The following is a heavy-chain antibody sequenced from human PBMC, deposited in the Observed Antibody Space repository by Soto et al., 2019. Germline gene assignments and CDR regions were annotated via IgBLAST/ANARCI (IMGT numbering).Heavy chain of an antibody. CDR3: ARISWNGEMATITFDY. D-gene: IGHD5-12*01. CDR2: IFSNDEK. Sequence: SGPTLVNPTETLTLTCTVSGFSLSNARMGVSWIRQPPGKALEWLAHIFSNDEKSYSTSLKSRLTISKDTSKSQVVLTMTNMDPVDTATYYCARISWNGEMATITFDYWGQGTLVTVSS. CDR1: GFSLSNARMG. J-gene: IGHJ4*02. V-gene: IGHV2-26*01.